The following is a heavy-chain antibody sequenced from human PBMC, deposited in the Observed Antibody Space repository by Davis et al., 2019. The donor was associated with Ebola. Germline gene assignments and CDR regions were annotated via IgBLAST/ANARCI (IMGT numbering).Heavy chain of an antibody. CDR2: IIPIFGTA. CDR3: ARTGYSSSLSYYYGMDV. V-gene: IGHV1-69*13. CDR1: GGTFSSYA. J-gene: IGHJ6*02. D-gene: IGHD6-13*01. Sequence: SVKVSCKASGGTFSSYAISWVRQAPGQGLEWMGGIIPIFGTANYAQKFQGRVTITADESTSTAYMELSSLRSEDTAVYYCARTGYSSSLSYYYGMDVWGQGTTVTVSS.